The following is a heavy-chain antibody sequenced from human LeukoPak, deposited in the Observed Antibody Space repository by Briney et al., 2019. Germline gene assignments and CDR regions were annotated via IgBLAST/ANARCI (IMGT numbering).Heavy chain of an antibody. CDR3: ARVLKADNWNDWNWFDP. CDR2: ISSSSSYI. J-gene: IGHJ5*02. Sequence: GGSLRLSCAASGFSFSSYSMNWVRQAPGKGLEWVSSISSSSSYIYYADSVKGRFTISRDNAKNSLYLQMNSLRAGDTAVYYCARVLKADNWNDWNWFDPWGQGTLVTVSS. V-gene: IGHV3-21*01. CDR1: GFSFSSYS. D-gene: IGHD1-1*01.